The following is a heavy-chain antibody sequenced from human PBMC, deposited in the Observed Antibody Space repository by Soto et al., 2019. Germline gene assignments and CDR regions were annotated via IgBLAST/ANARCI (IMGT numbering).Heavy chain of an antibody. CDR1: GGTFSSYT. V-gene: IGHV1-69*02. D-gene: IGHD1-26*01. Sequence: QVQLVQSGAEVKKPGSSVKVSCKASGGTFSSYTISWVRQAPGQGLEWMGSIIPILGIANYAQKFQGIVTITADKSTSAAYMELGSLRSEDTAGYYCAKGGGGGRDYFVYWGQGTLVTASA. CDR2: IIPILGIA. J-gene: IGHJ4*02. CDR3: AKGGGGGRDYFVY.